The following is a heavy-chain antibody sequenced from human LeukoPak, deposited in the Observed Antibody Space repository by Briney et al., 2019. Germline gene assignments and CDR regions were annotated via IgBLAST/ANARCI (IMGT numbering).Heavy chain of an antibody. V-gene: IGHV3-48*01. CDR3: ARGGPFWSGYHDAFDI. CDR1: GFTFSSYS. D-gene: IGHD3-3*01. J-gene: IGHJ3*02. CDR2: ISSSSSTI. Sequence: GGSLRLSCAASGFTFSSYSMNWVRQAPGKGLEWVSYISSSSSTIYYADSVKGRFTISRDNAKSSLYLQMNSLRAEDTAVYYCARGGPFWSGYHDAFDIWGQGTMVTVSS.